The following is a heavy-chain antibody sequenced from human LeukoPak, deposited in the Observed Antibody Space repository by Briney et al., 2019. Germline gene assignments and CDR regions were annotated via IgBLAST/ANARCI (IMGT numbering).Heavy chain of an antibody. CDR2: IKHSGST. CDR3: ARGRAAVVGNWFDP. D-gene: IGHD2-15*01. CDR1: GGSFSGYY. J-gene: IGHJ5*02. Sequence: SETLSPTCAVYGGSFSGYYWSWIRQPPGNWLEWNGEIKHSGSTNYNPSLKGRVAISVDTSKNPFPLKLSSVTAADTAVYYCARGRAAVVGNWFDPWGQGTLVTVSS. V-gene: IGHV4-34*01.